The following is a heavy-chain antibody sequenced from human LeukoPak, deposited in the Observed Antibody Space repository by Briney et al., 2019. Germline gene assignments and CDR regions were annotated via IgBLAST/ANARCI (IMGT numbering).Heavy chain of an antibody. Sequence: GGSLRLSCTVSGFTLSSYAMSWVRQAPGKGLEWVSAISGSGGSTYYADSVKGRFTISRDNSKNTLYLQMNSLRAEDTAVYYCAKDSPQWLVAYFDYWGQGTLVTVSS. D-gene: IGHD6-19*01. V-gene: IGHV3-23*01. J-gene: IGHJ4*02. CDR2: ISGSGGST. CDR1: GFTLSSYA. CDR3: AKDSPQWLVAYFDY.